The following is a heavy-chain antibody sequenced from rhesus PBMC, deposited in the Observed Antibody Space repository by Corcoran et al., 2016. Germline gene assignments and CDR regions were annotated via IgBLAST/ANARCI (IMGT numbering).Heavy chain of an antibody. D-gene: IGHD1-44*01. J-gene: IGHJ6*01. CDR3: AGDREPYSRVYGLDS. CDR2: ILGNMAST. CDR1: GGSISSSNW. Sequence: QVQLQESGPGLVKPSETLSLTCAVSGGSISSSNWWSWIRQSPGKGLELIGDILGNMASTTYNPSLKNQVTISKDTSKSHFSLTLGAVTAADTAVYYCAGDREPYSRVYGLDSWGQGVVVTVSS. V-gene: IGHV4S18*01.